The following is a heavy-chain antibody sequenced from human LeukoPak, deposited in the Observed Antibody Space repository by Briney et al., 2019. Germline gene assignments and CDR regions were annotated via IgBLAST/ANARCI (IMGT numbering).Heavy chain of an antibody. Sequence: GASVKVSCKASGYTFTSYGISWVRQAPGQGLEWMGWISAYNGNTNYAQKLQGRVTMTTDTSMSTAYMELRSLRSDDMAVYYCARDSLGGYGMVRGVILYYYYYMDVWGKGTTVTVSS. D-gene: IGHD3-10*01. CDR2: ISAYNGNT. CDR1: GYTFTSYG. V-gene: IGHV1-18*03. J-gene: IGHJ6*03. CDR3: ARDSLGGYGMVRGVILYYYYYMDV.